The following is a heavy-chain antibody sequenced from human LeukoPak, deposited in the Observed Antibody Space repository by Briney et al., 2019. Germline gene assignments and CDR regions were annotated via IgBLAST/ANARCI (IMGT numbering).Heavy chain of an antibody. Sequence: ASVKVSCKASGYTFAGYYMHWVRQAPGQGLEWMGWISAYNGNTNYAQKLQGRVTMTTDTSTSTAYMELRSLRSDDTAVYYCAREPYGDPLDYWGQGTLVTVSS. CDR1: GYTFAGYY. CDR3: AREPYGDPLDY. J-gene: IGHJ4*02. D-gene: IGHD4-17*01. CDR2: ISAYNGNT. V-gene: IGHV1-18*04.